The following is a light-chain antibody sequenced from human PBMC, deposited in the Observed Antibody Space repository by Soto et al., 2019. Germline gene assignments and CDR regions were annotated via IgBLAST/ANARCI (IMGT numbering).Light chain of an antibody. CDR1: QGIRND. CDR2: AAS. V-gene: IGKV1-39*01. Sequence: IQLTQSPSSLSASVGGRVTITSRASQGIRNDLGWYQQKPGKAPKILIYAASSLQSGVPSRSSGSGSGTDFTLTISSLKPEDFETYYCQQSYSTPLTFGGGTKVDIK. CDR3: QQSYSTPLT. J-gene: IGKJ4*01.